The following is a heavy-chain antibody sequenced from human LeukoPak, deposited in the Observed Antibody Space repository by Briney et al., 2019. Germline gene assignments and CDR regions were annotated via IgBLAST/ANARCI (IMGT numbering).Heavy chain of an antibody. V-gene: IGHV3-21*01. Sequence: PGGSLRLSCAASGFTFSSYSMNWVRQAPGKGLEWVSSISSSSSYIYYADSVKGRFTISRDNAKNSLYLQMNSLRTEDTAVYYCARDSYYGSGSYLTGFDYWGQGTLVTVSS. CDR1: GFTFSSYS. CDR2: ISSSSSYI. J-gene: IGHJ4*02. D-gene: IGHD3-10*01. CDR3: ARDSYYGSGSYLTGFDY.